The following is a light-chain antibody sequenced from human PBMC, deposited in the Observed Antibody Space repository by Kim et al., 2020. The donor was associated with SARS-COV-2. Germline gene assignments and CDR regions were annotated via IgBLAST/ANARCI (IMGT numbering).Light chain of an antibody. CDR2: DNN. J-gene: IGLJ2*01. V-gene: IGLV1-51*01. CDR3: GTWDSSLNGLV. Sequence: GQKVTISCSGASSNIGKNYVSWYQQFPGTAPKLLIYDNNKRHSGIPDRFSGSKSGTSATLGITGLQTGDEADYYCGTWDSSLNGLVFGGGTQLTVL. CDR1: SSNIGKNY.